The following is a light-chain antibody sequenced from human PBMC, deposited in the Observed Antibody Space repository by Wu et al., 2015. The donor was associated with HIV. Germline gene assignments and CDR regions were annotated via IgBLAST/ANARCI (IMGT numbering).Light chain of an antibody. CDR3: QQYNSYST. V-gene: IGKV1-39*01. CDR2: AAS. CDR1: QSINNF. Sequence: DIQMTQSPSSLSASVGDRVTITCRASQSINNFLNWYQQKPGKAPKVLIYAASTSQSGVPSRFSGSGSGTDFTLTISSLQPEDFASYYCQQYNSYSTFGQGTKVEIK. J-gene: IGKJ1*01.